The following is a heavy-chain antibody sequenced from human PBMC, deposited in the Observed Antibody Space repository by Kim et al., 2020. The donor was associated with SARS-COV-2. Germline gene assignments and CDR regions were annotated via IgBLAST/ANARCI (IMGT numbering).Heavy chain of an antibody. Sequence: GGSLRLSCAASGFTFSSYAMHWVRQAPGKGLEWVAVISYDGSNKYYADSVKGRFTISRDNSKNTLYLQMNSLRAEDTAVYYCARSIAGSFYYVMDVWGRG. D-gene: IGHD6-6*01. J-gene: IGHJ6*02. CDR2: ISYDGSNK. V-gene: IGHV3-30-3*01. CDR1: GFTFSSYA. CDR3: ARSIAGSFYYVMDV.